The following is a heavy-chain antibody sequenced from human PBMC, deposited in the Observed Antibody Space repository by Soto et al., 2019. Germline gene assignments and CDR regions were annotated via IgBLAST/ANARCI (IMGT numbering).Heavy chain of an antibody. CDR2: ISSSSSYT. CDR3: ASWTTVTTERFDAFDI. D-gene: IGHD4-17*01. Sequence: GGSLRLSCAASGFTFSDYYMSWIRQAPGKGLEWVSYISSSSSYTNYADSVKGRFTISRDNAKNSLYLQMNSLRAEDTAVYYCASWTTVTTERFDAFDIWGQGTMVTVSS. CDR1: GFTFSDYY. J-gene: IGHJ3*02. V-gene: IGHV3-11*03.